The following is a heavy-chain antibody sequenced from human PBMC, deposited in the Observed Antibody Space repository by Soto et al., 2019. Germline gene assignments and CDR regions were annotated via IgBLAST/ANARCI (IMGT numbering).Heavy chain of an antibody. CDR3: ATETIRKYSGRFDD. J-gene: IGHJ4*02. Sequence: ASVKVSCKASGYTFTSYGISWVRQAPGQGLEWMGWISAYNGNTNYAQKLQGRVTMTTDTSTSTAYMELRSLRSDDTAVYYCATETIRKYSGRFDDWGQGALVAVSS. D-gene: IGHD5-12*01. CDR1: GYTFTSYG. CDR2: ISAYNGNT. V-gene: IGHV1-18*04.